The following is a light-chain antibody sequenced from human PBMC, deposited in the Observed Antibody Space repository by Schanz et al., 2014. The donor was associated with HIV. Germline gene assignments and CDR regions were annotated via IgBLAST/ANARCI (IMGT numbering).Light chain of an antibody. CDR1: QDIRNY. J-gene: IGKJ1*01. V-gene: IGKV1-17*03. CDR2: AAS. Sequence: DIQMTQSPSAMSASVGDRVTITCRASQDIRNYLAWFQLKPGKVPKRLMYAASSLQSGVPSRFSGSGSWTEFTLTISSLQPEDFATYYCLQHNSYPWTFGQGTKVEIK. CDR3: LQHNSYPWT.